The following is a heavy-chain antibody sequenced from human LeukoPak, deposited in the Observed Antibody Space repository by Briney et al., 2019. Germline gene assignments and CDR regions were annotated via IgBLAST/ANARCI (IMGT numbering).Heavy chain of an antibody. CDR1: GFSFDNFA. J-gene: IGHJ4*02. CDR3: ATERPGSRTLDS. V-gene: IGHV3-9*01. D-gene: IGHD1-14*01. CDR2: IPWNGGSI. Sequence: SGGSLRLSCAASGFSFDNFAMHWVRQVPGKGLEWVSGIPWNGGSIGYEDSVKGRLTISRDNSKNTLYLHMNNLRSEDTAVYFCATERPGSRTLDSWGQGTLVTVSS.